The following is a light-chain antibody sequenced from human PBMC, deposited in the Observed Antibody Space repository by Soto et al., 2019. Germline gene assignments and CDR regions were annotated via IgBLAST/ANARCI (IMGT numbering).Light chain of an antibody. CDR3: QSYDSSLSAYV. Sequence: VLAQPPSVSGAPGQRVTISCTGSSSNLGADYDVHWYQLLPGTAPKLLIYGNINRPSGVPDRFSGSKSATSASLAITGLQAEDEADYYCQSYDSSLSAYVFGAGTKVTVL. CDR2: GNI. CDR1: SSNLGADYD. J-gene: IGLJ1*01. V-gene: IGLV1-40*01.